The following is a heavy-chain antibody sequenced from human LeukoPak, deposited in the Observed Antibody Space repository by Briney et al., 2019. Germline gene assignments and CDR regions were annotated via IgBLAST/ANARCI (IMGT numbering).Heavy chain of an antibody. J-gene: IGHJ4*02. CDR2: MNPNSGNT. Sequence: ASVKVSCKTSGYTFTSYDINWVRQATGQGLEWMGWMNPNSGNTGYAQKFQGRVTMTRNTSISTAYMELSSLKCEDTAVYYCARGRTVWGVPLFDSWGQGSLVTVSS. CDR1: GYTFTSYD. D-gene: IGHD3-10*01. CDR3: ARGRTVWGVPLFDS. V-gene: IGHV1-8*01.